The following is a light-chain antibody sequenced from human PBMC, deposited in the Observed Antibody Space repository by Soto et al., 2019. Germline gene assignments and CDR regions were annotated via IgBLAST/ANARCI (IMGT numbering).Light chain of an antibody. CDR1: QSVSNSY. V-gene: IGKV3D-20*01. CDR2: DAS. Sequence: EIVLTQSPATLSLSPGERATLSCGASQSVSNSYLAWYQQKPGLAPRLLIYDASSTATGIPDRFSGSGSGTEFTLTIISLEPEDFAVYYCKQYGSSPWTFGQGTKREIK. J-gene: IGKJ2*01. CDR3: KQYGSSPWT.